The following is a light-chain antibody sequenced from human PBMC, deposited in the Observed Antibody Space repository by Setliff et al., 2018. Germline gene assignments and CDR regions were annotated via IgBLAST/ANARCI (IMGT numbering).Light chain of an antibody. Sequence: QSVPTQPAAVSGSPGQSIAISCAGTSSDVGGYNYVSWYQQHPGKAPKLMIYEVTKRPSGVSDRFSGSKSGNTASLTISGLQAEDEADYYCLSYTSKTTHALFAGGTKVTVL. CDR2: EVT. CDR1: SSDVGGYNY. V-gene: IGLV2-14*03. J-gene: IGLJ2*01. CDR3: LSYTSKTTHAL.